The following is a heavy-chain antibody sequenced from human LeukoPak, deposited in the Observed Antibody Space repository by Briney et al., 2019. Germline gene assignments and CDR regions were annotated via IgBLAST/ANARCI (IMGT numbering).Heavy chain of an antibody. CDR1: GFTFSSYA. J-gene: IGHJ4*02. CDR3: ARFPAAGNFDY. D-gene: IGHD6-13*01. CDR2: ISSSSSYI. Sequence: GGSLRLSCAASGFTFSSYAMSWVRQAPGKGLEWVSSISSSSSYIYYADSVKGRFTISRDNAKNSLYLQMTSLRAEDTAVYYCARFPAAGNFDYWGQGTLVTVSP. V-gene: IGHV3-21*01.